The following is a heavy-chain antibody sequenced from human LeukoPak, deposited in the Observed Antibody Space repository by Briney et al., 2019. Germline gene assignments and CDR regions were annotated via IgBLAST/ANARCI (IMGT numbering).Heavy chain of an antibody. CDR3: AREIKPCGGDCYSGPFDI. CDR2: IYYSGST. D-gene: IGHD2-21*01. Sequence: SETLSLTCTVSGCSISSGDYYWSRIPQPPGKGLDWHGYIYYSGSTFFNPPLKSRVTISVDTSKNQYSLKLRSVTAADTAVYYCAREIKPCGGDCYSGPFDIWGQGTMVTVSS. J-gene: IGHJ3*02. V-gene: IGHV4-30-4*08. CDR1: GCSISSGDYY.